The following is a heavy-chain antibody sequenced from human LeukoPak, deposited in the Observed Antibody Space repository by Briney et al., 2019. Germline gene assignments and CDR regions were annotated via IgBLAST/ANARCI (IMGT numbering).Heavy chain of an antibody. CDR2: INHSGST. J-gene: IGHJ3*02. CDR3: AREPSSSTSWTI. Sequence: SETLSLTCAVYGGSFSGYYWSWIRQPPGKGLEWIGEINHSGSTNYNPSLKSRVTISVDTSKNQFSLKLSSVTAADTAVYYCAREPSSSTSWTIWGQGTMVTVSS. CDR1: GGSFSGYY. V-gene: IGHV4-34*01. D-gene: IGHD2-2*01.